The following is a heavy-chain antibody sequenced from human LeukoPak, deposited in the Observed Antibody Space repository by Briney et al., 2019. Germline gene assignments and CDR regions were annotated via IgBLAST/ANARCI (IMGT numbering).Heavy chain of an antibody. V-gene: IGHV3-23*01. D-gene: IGHD3-3*01. CDR3: AKDPRKTEGSYDFWSGYNYYYYGMDV. CDR2: ISGSGGST. J-gene: IGHJ6*02. CDR1: GFTVSSNH. Sequence: GGSLRLSCAVSGFTVSSNHMSWVRQAPGKGLEWVSAISGSGGSTYYADSVKGRFTISRDNSKNTLYLQMNSLRAEDTAVYYCAKDPRKTEGSYDFWSGYNYYYYGMDVWGQGTTVTVSS.